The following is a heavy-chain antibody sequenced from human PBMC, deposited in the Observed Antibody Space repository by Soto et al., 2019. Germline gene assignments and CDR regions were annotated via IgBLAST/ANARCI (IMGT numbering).Heavy chain of an antibody. CDR2: IYSGGST. V-gene: IGHV3-53*01. CDR1: GFTVSSNY. D-gene: IGHD1-26*01. Sequence: GGSLRLSCAASGFTVSSNYMSWVRQAPGKGLEWVSVIYSGGSTYYADSVKGRFTISRDNSKNTLYLQMNSLRAEDTAVYYCARGGSYFPYGMDVWGQGTTVTVSS. J-gene: IGHJ6*02. CDR3: ARGGSYFPYGMDV.